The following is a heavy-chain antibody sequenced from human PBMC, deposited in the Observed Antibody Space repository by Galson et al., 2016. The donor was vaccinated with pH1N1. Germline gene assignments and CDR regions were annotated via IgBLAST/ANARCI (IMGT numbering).Heavy chain of an antibody. D-gene: IGHD2-8*02. V-gene: IGHV4-61*01. CDR3: ARGGGGVAFHV. J-gene: IGHJ3*01. Sequence: ETLSLTCSVSGGSVTSANFNWNWIRQAPGKGLEWIGSIYDSGSTRYNPSLKSRVTISEDTSKNQFSLKLSSVSAADTAVYYCARGGGGVAFHVWGQGTMVSVSS. CDR1: GGSVTSANFN. CDR2: IYDSGST.